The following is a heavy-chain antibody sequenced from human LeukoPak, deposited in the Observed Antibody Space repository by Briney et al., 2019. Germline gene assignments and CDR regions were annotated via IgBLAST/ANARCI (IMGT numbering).Heavy chain of an antibody. CDR1: GGSLSTSDYY. J-gene: IGHJ4*02. D-gene: IGHD5-18*01. Sequence: SETLSLTCTVSGGSLSTSDYYWGWIRQPPGKGLEWIGSIYYRGSTYYNPSLKSRVTISVDTSKNQFSLSLNSVTAADTAVYYCARDRGGYTYSHDYWGQGTLVTVSS. V-gene: IGHV4-39*02. CDR3: ARDRGGYTYSHDY. CDR2: IYYRGST.